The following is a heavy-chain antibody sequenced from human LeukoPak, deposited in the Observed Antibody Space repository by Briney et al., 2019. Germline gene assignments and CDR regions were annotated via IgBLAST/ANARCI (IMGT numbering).Heavy chain of an antibody. CDR3: ARVVWWFGELIDY. Sequence: ASVNVSCKASGYTFTGYYMHWVRQAPGQGLEWMGWINPNSGGTNYAQKFQGRVTMTRDTSISTAYMELSRLRSDDTAVYYCARVVWWFGELIDYWGQGTLVTVSS. J-gene: IGHJ4*02. CDR1: GYTFTGYY. V-gene: IGHV1-2*02. CDR2: INPNSGGT. D-gene: IGHD3-10*01.